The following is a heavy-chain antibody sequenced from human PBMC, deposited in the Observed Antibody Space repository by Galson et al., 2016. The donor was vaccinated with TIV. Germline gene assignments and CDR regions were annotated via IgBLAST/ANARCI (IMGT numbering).Heavy chain of an antibody. Sequence: SLRLSCATSGFSFNNAWMSWVRQAPGKGLEWISYIIPSGSISYADSVKGRFTISRDNAKNSTFPQMNSLRADDAAVYFCAGVATFVDAFDHWGQGTVVTVS. CDR3: AGVATFVDAFDH. CDR2: IIPSGSI. D-gene: IGHD5-12*01. J-gene: IGHJ3*01. CDR1: GFSFNNAW. V-gene: IGHV3-69-1*02.